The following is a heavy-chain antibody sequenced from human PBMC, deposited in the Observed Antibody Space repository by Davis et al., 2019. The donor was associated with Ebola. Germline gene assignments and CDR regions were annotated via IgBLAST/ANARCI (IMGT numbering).Heavy chain of an antibody. Sequence: ASVKVSCKASGYTFTSYDINWVRQATGQGLEWMGWMNPTSANTGYAQKFQGRVTMTTDTSTSTAYMELRSLRSDDTAVYYCARDVSMVRGGWFDPWGQGTLVTVSS. D-gene: IGHD3-10*01. V-gene: IGHV1-8*01. CDR2: MNPTSANT. CDR1: GYTFTSYD. J-gene: IGHJ5*02. CDR3: ARDVSMVRGGWFDP.